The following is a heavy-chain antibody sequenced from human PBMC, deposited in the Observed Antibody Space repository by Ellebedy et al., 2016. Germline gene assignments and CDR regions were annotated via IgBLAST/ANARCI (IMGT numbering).Heavy chain of an antibody. D-gene: IGHD4-17*01. CDR2: INPNSGGT. CDR3: AAAIWDGDPFDY. CDR1: GYTFTGYY. J-gene: IGHJ4*02. V-gene: IGHV1-2*04. Sequence: ASVKVSCXASGYTFTGYYMHWVRQAPGQGLEWMGWINPNSGGTNYAQKFQGWVTMTRDTSISTAYMELSRLRSDDTAVYYCAAAIWDGDPFDYWGQGTLVTVSS.